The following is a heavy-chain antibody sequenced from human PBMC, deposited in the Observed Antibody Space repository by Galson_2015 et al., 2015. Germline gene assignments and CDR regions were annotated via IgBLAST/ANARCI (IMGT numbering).Heavy chain of an antibody. D-gene: IGHD3-3*01. V-gene: IGHV4-30-4*08. CDR2: IYYSGST. J-gene: IGHJ3*02. CDR1: GGSISSGDYY. Sequence: TLSLTCTVSGGSISSGDYYWSWIRQHPGKGLEWIGYIYYSGSTYYNPSLKSRVTISVDTSKNQFSLKLSSVTAADTAVYYCARLGTYYDFWSGYVTDAFDIWGQGTMVTVSS. CDR3: ARLGTYYDFWSGYVTDAFDI.